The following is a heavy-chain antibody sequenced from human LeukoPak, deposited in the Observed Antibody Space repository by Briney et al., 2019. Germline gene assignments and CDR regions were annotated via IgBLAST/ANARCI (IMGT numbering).Heavy chain of an antibody. V-gene: IGHV4-61*02. Sequence: SETLSLTCTVSGGSISSGSYYWSWIRQPAGKGLEWIGRIYSSGSTNYNPSLKSRVTISQDTSKNQVSLKLSSETAADTAVYYCARDPRYSSSAHVFDIWGQGTMVTVSS. CDR3: ARDPRYSSSAHVFDI. D-gene: IGHD6-6*01. CDR2: IYSSGST. J-gene: IGHJ3*02. CDR1: GGSISSGSYY.